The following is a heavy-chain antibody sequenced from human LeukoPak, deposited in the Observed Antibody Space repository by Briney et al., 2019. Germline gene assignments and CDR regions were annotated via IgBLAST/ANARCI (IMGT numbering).Heavy chain of an antibody. J-gene: IGHJ4*02. CDR2: IYYSGST. Sequence: SETLSLTCTVSGGSISSYYWSWIRQPPGKGLEWIGYIYYSGSTNYNPSLKSRVTISVDTSKNQFSLKLSSVTAADTAVYYCARTHYYDSSGYLHYWGQGTLVTVSS. V-gene: IGHV4-59*08. CDR3: ARTHYYDSSGYLHY. D-gene: IGHD3-22*01. CDR1: GGSISSYY.